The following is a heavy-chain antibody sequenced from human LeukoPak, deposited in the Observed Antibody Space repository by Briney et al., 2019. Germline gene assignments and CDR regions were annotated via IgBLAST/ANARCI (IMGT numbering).Heavy chain of an antibody. CDR2: IYYSGST. CDR3: ASLPLWFGELLLVDY. CDR1: GGSISSSSYY. J-gene: IGHJ4*02. Sequence: SETLSPTCTVSGGSISSSSYYWGWIRQPPGKGLEWIGSIYYSGSTYYNPSLKSRVTISVDTSKNQFSLKLSSVTAADTAVYHCASLPLWFGELLLVDYWGQGTLVTVSS. V-gene: IGHV4-39*01. D-gene: IGHD3-10*01.